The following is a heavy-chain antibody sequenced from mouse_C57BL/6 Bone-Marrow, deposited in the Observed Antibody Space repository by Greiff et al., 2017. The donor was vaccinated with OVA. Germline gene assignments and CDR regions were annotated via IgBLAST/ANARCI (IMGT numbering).Heavy chain of an antibody. CDR3: AREGIYYDYFDY. J-gene: IGHJ2*01. V-gene: IGHV1-81*01. CDR1: GYTFTSYG. D-gene: IGHD2-4*01. CDR2: IYPRSGNT. Sequence: QVQLKESGAELARPGASVKLSCKASGYTFTSYGISWVKQRTGQGLEWIGEIYPRSGNTYYNEKFKGKATLTADKSSSTAYMELRSLTSEDSAVYFCAREGIYYDYFDYWGQGTTLTVSS.